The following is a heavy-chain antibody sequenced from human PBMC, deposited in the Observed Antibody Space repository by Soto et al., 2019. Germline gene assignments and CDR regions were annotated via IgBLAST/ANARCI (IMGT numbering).Heavy chain of an antibody. CDR3: ARKLPPNAPDYYYYGMDV. D-gene: IGHD2-15*01. CDR1: GGTFSSYA. Sequence: SVKVSCKASGGTFSSYAISWVRQAPGQGLEWMGGIIPIFGTANYAQKFQGRVTITADESTSTAYMELSSLRSEDTAVYYCARKLPPNAPDYYYYGMDVWGQGTTVTVSS. CDR2: IIPIFGTA. J-gene: IGHJ6*02. V-gene: IGHV1-69*13.